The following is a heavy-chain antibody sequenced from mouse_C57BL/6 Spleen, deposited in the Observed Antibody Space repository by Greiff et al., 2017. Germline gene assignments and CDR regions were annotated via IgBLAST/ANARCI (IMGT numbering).Heavy chain of an antibody. CDR3: ARRGLLRSYYAMDY. CDR2: IYPGRGST. V-gene: IGHV1-55*01. D-gene: IGHD1-1*01. J-gene: IGHJ4*01. CDR1: GYTFTSYW. Sequence: VKLQQPGAELVKPGASVKMSCKASGYTFTSYWITWVKQRPGQGLEWIGDIYPGRGSTNYNEQFKSKATLTVYTSSSTAYMQLSSLTSEDSAVYYCARRGLLRSYYAMDYWGQGTSVTVSS.